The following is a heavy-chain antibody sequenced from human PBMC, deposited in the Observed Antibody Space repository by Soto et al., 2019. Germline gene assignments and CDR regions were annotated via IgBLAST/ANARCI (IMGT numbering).Heavy chain of an antibody. CDR3: TTLRLDP. J-gene: IGHJ5*02. D-gene: IGHD6-25*01. CDR2: INPSNGVP. V-gene: IGHV1-2*02. CDR1: GYTFTALY. Sequence: QVQLVQSGAEVKKPGASVKVSCKASGYTFTALYMNWVRQVPGQGLEWMGWINPSNGVPKHAQKFQDRGTMTRDTSINTAYLELSRLTSDDTAVYYCTTLRLDPWGQGPLVTVSS.